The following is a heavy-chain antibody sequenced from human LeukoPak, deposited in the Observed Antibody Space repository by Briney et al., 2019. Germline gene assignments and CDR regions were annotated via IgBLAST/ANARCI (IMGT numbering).Heavy chain of an antibody. CDR2: ISAYNGNT. CDR3: ARDVRRTSTVTRSLGY. D-gene: IGHD4-17*01. J-gene: IGHJ4*02. CDR1: GYTFTSYG. V-gene: IGHV1-18*01. Sequence: GASVKVSCKASGYTFTSYGISWVRQAPGQGLEWMGWISAYNGNTNYAQKLQGRVTMTTDTSTSTAYMELRSLRSDDTAVYYCARDVRRTSTVTRSLGYWGQGTLVTVSS.